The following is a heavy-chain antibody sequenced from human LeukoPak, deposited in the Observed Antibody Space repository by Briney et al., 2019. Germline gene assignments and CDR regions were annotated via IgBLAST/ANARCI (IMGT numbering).Heavy chain of an antibody. CDR1: GYSFTAFY. Sequence: ASVKVSCKTSGYSFTAFYIHWVRQAPGQGLEWMGWIHPRRGDTNYAQKFQGRVTMTRDTSISTAYMELSRLRSDDTAVYYCARVLSGYWGQGTLVTVSS. D-gene: IGHD1-26*01. CDR3: ARVLSGY. CDR2: IHPRRGDT. V-gene: IGHV1-2*02. J-gene: IGHJ4*02.